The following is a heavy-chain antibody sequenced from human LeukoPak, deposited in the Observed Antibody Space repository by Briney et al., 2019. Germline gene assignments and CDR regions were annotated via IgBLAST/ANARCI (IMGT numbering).Heavy chain of an antibody. CDR3: ARGYLDFWSGYYYNSYFDY. D-gene: IGHD3-3*01. CDR1: GDSISSSTYY. V-gene: IGHV4-39*01. J-gene: IGHJ4*02. Sequence: PSETLSLTCSVSGDSISSSTYYWAWIRQPPGQGLEWIGSVYYSGTTYHNPSLMSRVTTSVDTSKNQFSLRLSSVTAADTAVYYCARGYLDFWSGYYYNSYFDYWGQGALVTVFS. CDR2: VYYSGTT.